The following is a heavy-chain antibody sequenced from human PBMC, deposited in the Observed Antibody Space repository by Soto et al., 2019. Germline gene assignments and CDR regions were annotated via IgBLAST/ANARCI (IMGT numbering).Heavy chain of an antibody. Sequence: SETLSLTCAVYCGSFSGYYWSWIRQPPGKGLEWIGEINHSGSTNYNPSLKSRVTISVDTSKNQFSLKLSSVTAADTAVYYCARGSMVRGVINIWGQGTMVTVSS. CDR2: INHSGST. D-gene: IGHD3-10*01. J-gene: IGHJ3*02. CDR3: ARGSMVRGVINI. V-gene: IGHV4-34*01. CDR1: CGSFSGYY.